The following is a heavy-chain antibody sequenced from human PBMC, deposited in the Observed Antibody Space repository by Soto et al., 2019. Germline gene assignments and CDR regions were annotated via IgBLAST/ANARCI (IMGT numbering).Heavy chain of an antibody. CDR2: LSSASTFT. J-gene: IGHJ3*02. Sequence: QVQLVESGGGLVKPGGSLRLSCVASGFTFSDYYMSWIRQAPGKGLEWVSYLSSASTFTKNADSVNGRFTISRDNAQNSLHLQMNSLRDEDTAVYYCAGGRKESAAVGAAFDIWGQGTMVTVSS. D-gene: IGHD3-16*01. CDR1: GFTFSDYY. V-gene: IGHV3-11*06. CDR3: AGGRKESAAVGAAFDI.